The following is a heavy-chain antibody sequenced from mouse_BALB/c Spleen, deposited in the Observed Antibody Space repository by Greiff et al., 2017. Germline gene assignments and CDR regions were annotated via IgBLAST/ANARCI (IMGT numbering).Heavy chain of an antibody. CDR1: GFTFSSYA. D-gene: IGHD1-1*01. CDR2: ISSGGST. Sequence: EVKLVESGGGLVKPGGSLKLSCAASGFTFSSYAMSWVRQTPEKRLEWVASISSGGSTYYPDSVKGRFTISRDKARNILYLQMSSLRSEDTAMYYCARDYYGSSGYFDVWGAGTTVTVSS. J-gene: IGHJ1*01. CDR3: ARDYYGSSGYFDV. V-gene: IGHV5-6-5*01.